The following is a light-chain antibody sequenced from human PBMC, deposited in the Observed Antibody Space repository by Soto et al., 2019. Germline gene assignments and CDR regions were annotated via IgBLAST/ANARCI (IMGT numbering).Light chain of an antibody. J-gene: IGKJ4*01. Sequence: DIQMTQSRSTLSASVGDRVTITCRASQGISTWLAWYQQKPGKAPKLLIYKACSLEDGVPSRFSGSGSGTEYNITVSSLQPDDFATYYCQQYNTYPLTCGGGTTVEIK. CDR1: QGISTW. CDR2: KAC. V-gene: IGKV1-5*03. CDR3: QQYNTYPLT.